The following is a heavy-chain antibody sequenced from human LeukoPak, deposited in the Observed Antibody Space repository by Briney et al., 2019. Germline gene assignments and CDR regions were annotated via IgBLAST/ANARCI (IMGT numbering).Heavy chain of an antibody. J-gene: IGHJ4*02. V-gene: IGHV3-74*01. CDR1: GFTFSSYW. Sequence: GGSLRLSCVASGFTFSSYWMHWVRQAPGKGLVWVSRINSNGGTTTYADSVNGRFTISRDNAKNMVYLQMNSRRAEDTAVYYCTREDHSNYNYWGQGTLVTVSS. D-gene: IGHD4-11*01. CDR2: INSNGGTT. CDR3: TREDHSNYNY.